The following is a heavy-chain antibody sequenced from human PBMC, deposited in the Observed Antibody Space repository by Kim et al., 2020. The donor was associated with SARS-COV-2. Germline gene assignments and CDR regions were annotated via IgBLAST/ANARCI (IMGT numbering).Heavy chain of an antibody. D-gene: IGHD3-10*01. Sequence: ASVKVSCKASGYTFTSYAMNWVRQAPGQGLEWMGWINTNTGNPTYAQGFTGRFVFSLDTSVSTAYLQISSLKAEDTAVYYCARDATYYYGSGSYYDTWFEPWGQGTLVTVSS. CDR3: ARDATYYYGSGSYYDTWFEP. J-gene: IGHJ5*02. CDR2: INTNTGNP. CDR1: GYTFTSYA. V-gene: IGHV7-4-1*02.